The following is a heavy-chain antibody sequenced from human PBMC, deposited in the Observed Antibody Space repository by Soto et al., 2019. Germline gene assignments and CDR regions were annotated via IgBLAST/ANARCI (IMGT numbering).Heavy chain of an antibody. V-gene: IGHV4-30-2*01. CDR2: IYHSGST. CDR1: GGSISSGGYS. J-gene: IGHJ4*02. Sequence: QLQLQESGSGLVKPSQTLSLTCAVSGGSISSGGYSWSWIRQPPGKGLEWIGYIYHSGSTYYNPSLKSRVTISVDRSKNQFSLKLSSVTAADTAVYYCARYWDYGGNWAFDYWGQGTLVTVSS. D-gene: IGHD4-17*01. CDR3: ARYWDYGGNWAFDY.